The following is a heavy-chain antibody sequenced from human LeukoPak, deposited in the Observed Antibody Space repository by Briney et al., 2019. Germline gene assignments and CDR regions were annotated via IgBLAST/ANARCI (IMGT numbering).Heavy chain of an antibody. Sequence: SETLSLTCAVYGGSFSGQYWSWIRQPPGKGLEWHGEINHSGSTNYNPSHKSCVTISVDTSKNQFSLKLCSVTAADTAVYYCAREYCSSTSCYGWFDPWGQGTLVTVSS. V-gene: IGHV4-34*01. CDR3: AREYCSSTSCYGWFDP. J-gene: IGHJ5*02. CDR1: GGSFSGQY. D-gene: IGHD2-2*01. CDR2: INHSGST.